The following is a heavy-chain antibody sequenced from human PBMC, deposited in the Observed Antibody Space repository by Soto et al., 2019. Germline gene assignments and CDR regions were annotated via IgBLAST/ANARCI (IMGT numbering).Heavy chain of an antibody. J-gene: IGHJ4*02. Sequence: SETLSLTCAVYGGSFSGYYWSWIRQPPGKGLEWIGEINHSGSTNYNPSLRSRVTISVDTSKNQFSLKLSSVTAADTAVYYCVGSSGYWGQGTLVTVSS. D-gene: IGHD6-6*01. CDR1: GGSFSGYY. CDR2: INHSGST. V-gene: IGHV4-34*01. CDR3: VGSSGY.